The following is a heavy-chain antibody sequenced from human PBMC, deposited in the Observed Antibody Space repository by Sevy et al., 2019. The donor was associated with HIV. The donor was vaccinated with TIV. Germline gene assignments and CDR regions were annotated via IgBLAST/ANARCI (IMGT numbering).Heavy chain of an antibody. CDR3: AKATYYYDSSGYYQFDY. J-gene: IGHJ4*02. D-gene: IGHD3-22*01. Sequence: GGSLRLSCAASGFTFDDYAMHWVRQAPGKGLEWVSGISWNSGSIGYADSVKGRFTISRDNAKNSLYLKMNSLRAEDTALYYCAKATYYYDSSGYYQFDYWGQGTLVTVSS. V-gene: IGHV3-9*01. CDR2: ISWNSGSI. CDR1: GFTFDDYA.